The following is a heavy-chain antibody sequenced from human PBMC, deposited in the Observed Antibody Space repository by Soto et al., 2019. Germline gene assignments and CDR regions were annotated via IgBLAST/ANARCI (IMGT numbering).Heavy chain of an antibody. CDR2: IYYSGST. CDR3: VRAGGGWSFDI. CDR1: GGSISSYY. V-gene: IGHV4-59*01. D-gene: IGHD6-19*01. J-gene: IGHJ4*02. Sequence: PSETLSLTCTVSGGSISSYYWSWIRQPPGKGLEWIGYIYYSGSTNYNPSLKSRVTISVDTSKNQFSLNLSSVTTADTAVYYCVRAGGGWSFDIWGQGTLVTVS.